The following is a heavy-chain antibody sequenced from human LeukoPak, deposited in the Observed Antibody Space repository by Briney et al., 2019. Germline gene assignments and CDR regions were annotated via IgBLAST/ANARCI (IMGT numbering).Heavy chain of an antibody. CDR1: DDSITMYY. CDR2: VDHTGST. J-gene: IGHJ6*03. CDR3: ARERFGVVIAATGTNYYYYMDV. V-gene: IGHV4-59*01. Sequence: SETLSLTCSVSDDSITMYYWTWIRQPPGKGLEWIGYVDHTGSTNFNSSLNGRVSISRDTTKNLFSLRLRSVTAADTAVYYCARERFGVVIAATGTNYYYYMDVWGKGTTVTVSS. D-gene: IGHD6-13*01.